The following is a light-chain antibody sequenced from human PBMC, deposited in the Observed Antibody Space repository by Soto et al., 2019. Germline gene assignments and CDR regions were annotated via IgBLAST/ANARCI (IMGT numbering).Light chain of an antibody. Sequence: EIVMTHSPATLSVSPWERATLSCRASQSVSSNLAWYQQKPGQAPRLLIYDASYRATGIPARFSGSGSGTDFTLTISSLEPEDFAVFYCQQYGTSEIIFGQGTRLEIK. CDR3: QQYGTSEII. CDR1: QSVSSN. CDR2: DAS. V-gene: IGKV3D-15*01. J-gene: IGKJ5*01.